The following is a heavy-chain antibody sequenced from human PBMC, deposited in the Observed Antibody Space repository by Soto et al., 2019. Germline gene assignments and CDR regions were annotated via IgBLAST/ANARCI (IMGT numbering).Heavy chain of an antibody. Sequence: PSCTLSLSCTLSRCTVNSAVDDGCLNRQHPGKGLEWIGYIYYSGSTYYNPSLKSRVTISVDTSKNQFSLKLSSVTAADTAVYYCARDPELDVFDIWGQGTMVTVSS. CDR2: IYYSGST. V-gene: IGHV4-31*03. CDR1: RCTVNSAVDD. D-gene: IGHD1-26*01. CDR3: ARDPELDVFDI. J-gene: IGHJ3*02.